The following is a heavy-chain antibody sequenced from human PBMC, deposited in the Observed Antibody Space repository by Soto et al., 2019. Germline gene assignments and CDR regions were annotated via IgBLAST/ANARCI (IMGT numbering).Heavy chain of an antibody. J-gene: IGHJ4*02. CDR2: IYYSGST. Sequence: QVQLQESGPGLVKPSQTLSLTCTVSGGSISSGDYYWSWIRQPPGKGLEWIGYIYYSGSTYYNPSLKSRFTISVDTSKKQFSLKLSSVTAADTAVYYCAAYFSGSSSWYPSSDYWGQGTLVTVSS. D-gene: IGHD6-13*01. CDR3: AAYFSGSSSWYPSSDY. CDR1: GGSISSGDYY. V-gene: IGHV4-30-4*01.